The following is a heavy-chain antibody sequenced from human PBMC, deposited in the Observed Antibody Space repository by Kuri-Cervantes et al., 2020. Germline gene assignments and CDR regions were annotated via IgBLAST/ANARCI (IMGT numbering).Heavy chain of an antibody. J-gene: IGHJ4*02. CDR2: VNHRGST. D-gene: IGHD3-3*01. CDR1: GESFSGYY. V-gene: IGHV4-34*01. CDR3: ARAEGAMLPGSLRFLEWLDPYYFDY. Sequence: SETLSLTCAFYGESFSGYYWNWIRQSPGKGLEWIGEVNHRGSTNYNPSLKSRVTISVDTSAKQFSLKLSSVTAADTAVYYCARAEGAMLPGSLRFLEWLDPYYFDYWGQGTLVTVSS.